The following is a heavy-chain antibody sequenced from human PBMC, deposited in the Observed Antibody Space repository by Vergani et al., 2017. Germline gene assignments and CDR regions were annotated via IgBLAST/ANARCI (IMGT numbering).Heavy chain of an antibody. Sequence: QVQLQESGPGLVKPSETLSLTCTVSGGSVSSGSYYWSWIRQPPXKGLEWIGYIYYSGSTNYNPSLKSRVTISVDTSKNQFSLKLSSVTAADTAVYYCAREIGYCSSTSCYREGFDPWGQGTLVTVSS. CDR3: AREIGYCSSTSCYREGFDP. CDR1: GGSVSSGSYY. J-gene: IGHJ5*02. V-gene: IGHV4-61*01. D-gene: IGHD2-2*01. CDR2: IYYSGST.